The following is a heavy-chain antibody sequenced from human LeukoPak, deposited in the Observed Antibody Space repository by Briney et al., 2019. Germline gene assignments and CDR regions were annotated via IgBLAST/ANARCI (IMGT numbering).Heavy chain of an antibody. Sequence: PGGSLRLSCAASGFTFSSYSMNWVRQAPGKGLEWVSSISSSSYIYYADSVKGRFTISRDNAKNSLYLQMNSLRAEDTAVYYCARGVTMVRGVFHNWFDPWGQGTLVTVSS. D-gene: IGHD3-10*01. CDR1: GFTFSSYS. CDR2: ISSSSYI. V-gene: IGHV3-21*01. CDR3: ARGVTMVRGVFHNWFDP. J-gene: IGHJ5*02.